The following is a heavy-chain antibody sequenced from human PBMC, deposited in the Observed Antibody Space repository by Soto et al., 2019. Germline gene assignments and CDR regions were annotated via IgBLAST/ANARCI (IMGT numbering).Heavy chain of an antibody. CDR3: EVTTGF. Sequence: GASVKVSCKASGYTFTSYGINWVRQAPGQGLEYMGWVSPENRNAGYAPQFRGRVSMTTDTSISTAYLELTNLTYEDTAVYYCEVTTGFWGQGTMVTVSS. J-gene: IGHJ4*02. CDR1: GYTFTSYG. CDR2: VSPENRNA. V-gene: IGHV1-8*02. D-gene: IGHD1-1*01.